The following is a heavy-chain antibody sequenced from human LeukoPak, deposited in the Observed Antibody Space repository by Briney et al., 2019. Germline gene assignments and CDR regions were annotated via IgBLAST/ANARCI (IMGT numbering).Heavy chain of an antibody. J-gene: IGHJ4*02. Sequence: GGSLRLSCAVSGSTFSKYIMSWVRQAPGKGLEWVSGISDNGVYTTYAGSVEGRFTISRDNSKNTLYMQMNSLRAEDTAIYYCAKWGADKVEWRHYVDSWGQGTLVIVSS. CDR2: ISDNGVYT. CDR3: AKWGADKVEWRHYVDS. CDR1: GSTFSKYI. D-gene: IGHD3-16*01. V-gene: IGHV3-23*01.